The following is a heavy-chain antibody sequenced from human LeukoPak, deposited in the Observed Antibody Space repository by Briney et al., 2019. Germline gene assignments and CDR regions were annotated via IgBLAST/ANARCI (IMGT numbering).Heavy chain of an antibody. V-gene: IGHV3-23*01. D-gene: IGHD3-10*01. CDR1: GFTFSSSA. CDR3: ARDPYYFGPEGYFDY. J-gene: IGHJ4*02. Sequence: GGSLRLSCAASGFTFSSSAMSWVRQAPGKGLEWVSSISGSGGSPYYADSVKGRFTISRDNSKNTLYLQMNSLRAEDTAVYYCARDPYYFGPEGYFDYWGQGVLVTVSS. CDR2: ISGSGGSP.